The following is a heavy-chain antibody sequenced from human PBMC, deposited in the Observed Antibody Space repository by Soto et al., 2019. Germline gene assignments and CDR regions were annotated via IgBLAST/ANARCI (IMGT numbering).Heavy chain of an antibody. Sequence: QIQLVQSGAEVKKPGASVKVSCKASGFTFSDYGFSWVRQAPGRGLEWMGWISAFNGETNYTQKSEGRVAMTTDAATTTAYMELRSLTVDDTAVYYCVRDQQWLLPVPLTFDYWGQGTVVTVSS. V-gene: IGHV1-18*01. CDR2: ISAFNGET. CDR3: VRDQQWLLPVPLTFDY. J-gene: IGHJ4*02. D-gene: IGHD6-19*01. CDR1: GFTFSDYG.